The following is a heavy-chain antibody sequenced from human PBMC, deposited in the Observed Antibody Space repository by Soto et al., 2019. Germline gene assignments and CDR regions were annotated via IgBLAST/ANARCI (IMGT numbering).Heavy chain of an antibody. V-gene: IGHV4-39*01. D-gene: IGHD6-19*01. CDR1: GGSISSSSYY. Sequence: QLQLQESGPGLVKPSETLSLTCTVSGGSISSSSYYWGWIRQPPGKGLEWIGSIYYSGSTYYNPSLKSRVTISVDTSKNQCSRKLSSVTAADTAVYYCARIHPSSGGPSYYYYGMDVWGQGTTVTVSS. CDR3: ARIHPSSGGPSYYYYGMDV. J-gene: IGHJ6*02. CDR2: IYYSGST.